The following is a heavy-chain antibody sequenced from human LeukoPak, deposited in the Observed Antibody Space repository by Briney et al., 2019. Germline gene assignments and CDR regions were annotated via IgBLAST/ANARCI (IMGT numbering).Heavy chain of an antibody. CDR3: ATDLWFGEKGAFDI. V-gene: IGHV1-2*02. J-gene: IGHJ3*02. CDR1: GYTFTGYY. D-gene: IGHD3-10*01. CDR2: INPNSGGT. Sequence: GASVKVSCKASGYTFTGYYMHWVRQAPGQGLEWMGWINPNSGGTNYAQKFQGRVTMTRDTSISTAYMELSRLRSDDTAVYYCATDLWFGEKGAFDIWGQGTMVTVSS.